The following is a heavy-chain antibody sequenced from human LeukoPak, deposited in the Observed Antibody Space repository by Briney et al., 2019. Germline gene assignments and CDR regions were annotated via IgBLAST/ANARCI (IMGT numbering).Heavy chain of an antibody. CDR1: GASISGGSYY. CDR3: ARSPGGSGTRAFDI. CDR2: IYTTGST. Sequence: SETLSLTCTVSGASISGGSYYWSWIRQPAGKGLEWIGRIYTTGSTNYNPSLKSRVTISVDTSKNQFSLELSSVTAADMAVYYCARSPGGSGTRAFDIWGQGTMVTVSS. J-gene: IGHJ3*02. D-gene: IGHD3-10*01. V-gene: IGHV4-61*02.